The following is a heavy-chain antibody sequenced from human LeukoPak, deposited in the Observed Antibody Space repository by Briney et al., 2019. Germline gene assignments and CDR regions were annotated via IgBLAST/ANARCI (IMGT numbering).Heavy chain of an antibody. D-gene: IGHD3-3*01. CDR3: ASSYDFWSGYRHDDAFDI. CDR2: IYSGGGT. V-gene: IGHV3-53*01. Sequence: GGSLRLSCAASGFTVSSNYMSWVRQAPGKGLEWVSVIYSGGGTYYADSVKGRFTISRDNSKNTLYLQMNSLRAEDTAVYYCASSYDFWSGYRHDDAFDIWGQGTMVTVSS. J-gene: IGHJ3*02. CDR1: GFTVSSNY.